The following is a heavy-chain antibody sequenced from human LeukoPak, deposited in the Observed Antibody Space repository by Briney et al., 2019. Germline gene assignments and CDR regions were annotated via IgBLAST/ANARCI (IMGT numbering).Heavy chain of an antibody. D-gene: IGHD6-13*01. V-gene: IGHV3-30*03. CDR2: ISYDGSNK. J-gene: IGHJ3*02. CDR3: TAAGGLDAFDI. Sequence: GGSLRLSCAASGFTFTNYGMHWVRQAPGKGLEWVALISYDGSNKYYADSVKGRFAISRDNSKNTLYLQMNSLRAEDTAVYYCTAAGGLDAFDIWGQGTMVTVSS. CDR1: GFTFTNYG.